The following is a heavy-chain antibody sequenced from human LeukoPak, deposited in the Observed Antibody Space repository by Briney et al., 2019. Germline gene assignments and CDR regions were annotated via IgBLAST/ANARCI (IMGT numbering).Heavy chain of an antibody. Sequence: PGGSLRLSCAASGFTFSSYGIHWVRQAPGKGLEWVAFIRYDGSNKYYADSVKGRFTISRDNSKNTLYLQMNSLRAEDTAVYYCAKDSQLLWFGELFSYYYYYYMDVWGKGTTVTISS. CDR1: GFTFSSYG. CDR2: IRYDGSNK. V-gene: IGHV3-30*02. CDR3: AKDSQLLWFGELFSYYYYYYMDV. D-gene: IGHD3-10*01. J-gene: IGHJ6*03.